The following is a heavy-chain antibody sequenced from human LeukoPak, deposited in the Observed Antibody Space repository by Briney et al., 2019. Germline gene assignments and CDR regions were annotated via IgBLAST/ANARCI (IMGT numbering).Heavy chain of an antibody. CDR1: EITFNNYA. V-gene: IGHV3-30-3*01. Sequence: TGGSLRLSCAASEITFNNYAIHWVRQTPGRGLEWVAVISFDGNTIHYADSVKGRFTISRDKSRNTVNLQMYSLRGEDTAVYYRVRSGGLQKFDYWGQGTLVTVPS. CDR2: ISFDGNTI. D-gene: IGHD6-25*01. CDR3: VRSGGLQKFDY. J-gene: IGHJ4*02.